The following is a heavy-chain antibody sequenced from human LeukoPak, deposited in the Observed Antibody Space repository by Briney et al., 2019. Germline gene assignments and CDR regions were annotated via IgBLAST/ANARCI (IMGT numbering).Heavy chain of an antibody. V-gene: IGHV3-23*01. J-gene: IGHJ4*02. CDR1: GFTFSNYG. Sequence: GGSLRPSCVASGFTFSNYGMHWVRQAPGKGLEWVSSVSGSGGDTYSTDSVKGRFTISRDNSKNTLYLQMNSLRVGDTAVYYCAKSFGYSRSWFDNWGQGALVTVSS. D-gene: IGHD6-13*01. CDR3: AKSFGYSRSWFDN. CDR2: VSGSGGDT.